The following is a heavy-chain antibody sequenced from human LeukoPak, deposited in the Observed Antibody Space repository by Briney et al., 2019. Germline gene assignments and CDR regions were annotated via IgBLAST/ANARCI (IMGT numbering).Heavy chain of an antibody. J-gene: IGHJ3*02. Sequence: GGSLRLSCAASGFTFGSYGMTWVRQAPGKGLEWVSTISGNGDDTFYADSVEGRFTISRDNSKNTVYVHLNSLRAEDTAVYYCAKELLIPGATAGFDIWGQGTMVTVSS. CDR2: ISGNGDDT. CDR3: AKELLIPGATAGFDI. D-gene: IGHD2-2*01. V-gene: IGHV3-23*01. CDR1: GFTFGSYG.